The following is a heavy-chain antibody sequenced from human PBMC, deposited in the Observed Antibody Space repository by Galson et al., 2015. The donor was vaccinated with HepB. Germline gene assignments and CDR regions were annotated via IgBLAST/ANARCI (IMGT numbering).Heavy chain of an antibody. V-gene: IGHV4-4*07. CDR2: IYTSGST. CDR1: GGSISSYY. D-gene: IGHD3-3*01. J-gene: IGHJ5*02. Sequence: SETLSLTCTVSGGSISSYYWSWIRQPAGKGLEWIGRIYTSGSTNYNPSLKSRVTMSVDTSKNQFSLKLSSVTAADTAVYYCAGERDYDFWSGSLADGQAFDPWGQGTLVTVSS. CDR3: AGERDYDFWSGSLADGQAFDP.